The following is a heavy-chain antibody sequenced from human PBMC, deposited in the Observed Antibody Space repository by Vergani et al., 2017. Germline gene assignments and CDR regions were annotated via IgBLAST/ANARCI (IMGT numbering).Heavy chain of an antibody. CDR1: GFTFRSYA. CDR2: ISSNGGST. D-gene: IGHD3-10*01. V-gene: IGHV3-64D*06. Sequence: EVQLVDSGGGLVQPGGSLRLSCSASGFTFRSYAMHWVRQAPGKGLEYVSAISSNGGSTYYADSVKGRFTISRDNSKNTLYLQMSSLRAEDTAVYYCVKDREYYYGSGSSDYWGQGTLVTVSS. J-gene: IGHJ4*02. CDR3: VKDREYYYGSGSSDY.